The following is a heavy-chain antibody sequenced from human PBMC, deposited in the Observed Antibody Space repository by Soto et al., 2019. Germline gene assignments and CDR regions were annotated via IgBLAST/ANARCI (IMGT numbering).Heavy chain of an antibody. D-gene: IGHD3-10*01. Sequence: QVQLQESGPGLVKPSGTLSLTCDVSGGSISSSNWWSWVRQPPGKGLEWIGESYHRGSTNYNPSLTRRVTMSVDQSNNQFSLILSSVTAADTAVYYCAREKGAGTYMGFDYWGQGTLVTVSS. CDR2: SYHRGST. J-gene: IGHJ4*02. CDR1: GGSISSSNW. V-gene: IGHV4-4*02. CDR3: AREKGAGTYMGFDY.